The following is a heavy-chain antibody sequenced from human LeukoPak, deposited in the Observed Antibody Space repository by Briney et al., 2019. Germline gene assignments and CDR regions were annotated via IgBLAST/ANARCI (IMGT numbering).Heavy chain of an antibody. CDR1: GGSISSYY. Sequence: PSETLSLTCTVSGGSISSYYWSWIRQPPGKGLEWIGYIYYSGSTNYNPSLKSRVTISVDTSKNQFSLKLSSVTAADTAVYYCARGPVQLEHFDYWGQGTLVTVSS. CDR3: ARGPVQLEHFDY. D-gene: IGHD1-1*01. CDR2: IYYSGST. V-gene: IGHV4-59*12. J-gene: IGHJ4*02.